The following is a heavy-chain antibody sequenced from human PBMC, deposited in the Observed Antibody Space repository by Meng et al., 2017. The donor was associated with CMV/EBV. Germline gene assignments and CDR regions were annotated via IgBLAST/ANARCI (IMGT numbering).Heavy chain of an antibody. J-gene: IGHJ6*02. CDR3: ARDPAKVVPAAIPYYYYGMDV. V-gene: IGHV3-53*01. Sequence: GESLKISCAASGFTVSSNYMSWVRQAPGKGLEWVSVIYSGGSTYYADSVKGRFTISRDNAKNSLYLQMNSLRAEDTAVYYCARDPAKVVPAAIPYYYYGMDVWGQGTTVTVSS. CDR2: IYSGGST. D-gene: IGHD2-2*02. CDR1: GFTVSSNY.